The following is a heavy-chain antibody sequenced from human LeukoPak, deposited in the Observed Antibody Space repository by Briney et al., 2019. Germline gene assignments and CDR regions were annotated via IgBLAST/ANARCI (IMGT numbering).Heavy chain of an antibody. CDR1: GFTFSSYS. Sequence: PGGSLRLSCAASGFTFSSYSTNWVRRAPGKGLEWVSSISSSSSYIYYADSVKGRFTISRDNAKNLLFLQMNGLRAEDTALYYCARGRSITLLRGVAMSDGFDIWGQGAMVAVSS. CDR2: ISSSSSYI. J-gene: IGHJ3*02. V-gene: IGHV3-21*06. CDR3: ARGRSITLLRGVAMSDGFDI. D-gene: IGHD3-10*01.